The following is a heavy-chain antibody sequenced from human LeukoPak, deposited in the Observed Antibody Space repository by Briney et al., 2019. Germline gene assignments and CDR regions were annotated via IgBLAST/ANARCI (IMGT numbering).Heavy chain of an antibody. D-gene: IGHD2-8*01. CDR2: INHSGST. V-gene: IGHV4-34*01. CDR3: ARRLRYCTNGVCSNWFDP. CDR1: GESFSGYS. J-gene: IGHJ5*02. Sequence: SETLSLTCAVYGESFSGYSWSWIRQPPGKGLEWIGEINHSGSTNYNPSLKSRVTISVDTSKNQFSLKLSSVTAADTAAYYCARRLRYCTNGVCSNWFDPWGQGTLVTVSS.